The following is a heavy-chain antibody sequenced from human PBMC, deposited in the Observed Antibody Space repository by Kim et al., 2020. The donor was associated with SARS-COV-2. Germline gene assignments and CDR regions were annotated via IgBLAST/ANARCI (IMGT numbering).Heavy chain of an antibody. J-gene: IGHJ4*02. Sequence: GGSLRLSCVASGFSFSSHALNWVRQAPGGGLQWVSAITGGGRVYYAESVKGRFTLSRENYKKTVSLQMVSMRVDDTATYFCARETGYGAGSRIDFWGQGTLVAVSS. V-gene: IGHV3-23*01. CDR3: ARETGYGAGSRIDF. CDR1: GFSFSSHA. D-gene: IGHD3-10*01. CDR2: ITGGGRV.